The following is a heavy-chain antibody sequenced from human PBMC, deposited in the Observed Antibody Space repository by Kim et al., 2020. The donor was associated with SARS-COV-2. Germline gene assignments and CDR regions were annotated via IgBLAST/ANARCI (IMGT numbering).Heavy chain of an antibody. CDR3: ARSHYSNNWYQDD. V-gene: IGHV3-53*01. Sequence: YADSVNGLFTISRDNAKNTLYLQMNSLRAEDWAMYFCARSHYSNNWYQDDWGRGTLVTVSS. J-gene: IGHJ4*02. D-gene: IGHD6-13*01.